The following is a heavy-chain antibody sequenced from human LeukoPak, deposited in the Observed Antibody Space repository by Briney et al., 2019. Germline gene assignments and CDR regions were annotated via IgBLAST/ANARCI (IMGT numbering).Heavy chain of an antibody. Sequence: GGSLRLSCAASGFTFSSYSMNWVRQAPGKGLEWVSSICSSSSYIYYAVSGKGRFTISRDNAKNLLYLQMTTLRVADTAVYYCARGGAARPDYWGQGTLVTVSS. CDR3: ARGGAARPDY. CDR2: ICSSSSYI. V-gene: IGHV3-21*01. D-gene: IGHD6-6*01. CDR1: GFTFSSYS. J-gene: IGHJ4*02.